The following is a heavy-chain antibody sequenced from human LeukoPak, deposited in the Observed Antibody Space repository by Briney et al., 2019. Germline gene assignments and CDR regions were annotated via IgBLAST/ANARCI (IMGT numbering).Heavy chain of an antibody. J-gene: IGHJ4*02. CDR3: ARHYGDYGFDY. CDR1: GYTFTSYY. V-gene: IGHV1-2*02. CDR2: INPNSGGT. Sequence: ASVEVSCKASGYTFTSYYMHWVRQAPGQGLEWMGWINPNSGGTNYAQKFQGRVTMTRDTSISTAYMELSRLRSDDTAVYYCARHYGDYGFDYWGQGTLVTVSS. D-gene: IGHD4-17*01.